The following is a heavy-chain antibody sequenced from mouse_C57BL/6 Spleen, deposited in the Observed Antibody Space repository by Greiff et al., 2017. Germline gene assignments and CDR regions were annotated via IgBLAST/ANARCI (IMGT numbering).Heavy chain of an antibody. V-gene: IGHV5-4*01. D-gene: IGHD1-1*01. CDR2: ISDGGSYT. J-gene: IGHJ3*02. CDR1: GFTFSSYA. CDR3: ARDITTG. Sequence: EVQGVESGGGLVKPGGSLKLSCAASGFTFSSYAMSWVRQTPEKRLEWVATISDGGSYTYYPDNVKGRFTISRDNAKNNLYLQMSHLKSEDTAMYYCARDITTGWGQGTLVTVSA.